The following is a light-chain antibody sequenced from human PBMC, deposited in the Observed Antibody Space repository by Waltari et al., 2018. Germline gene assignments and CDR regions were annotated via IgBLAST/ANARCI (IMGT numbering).Light chain of an antibody. Sequence: DIQMTQSPSSLSASVGDRVTITCQASQDISNYLNWYQQKPGKAPKLLIYDASNLETGVPSRFSGSGSGTDFIFTISSLQPEDIATYYCQQYENLPPFFGQGTKVEIK. CDR1: QDISNY. J-gene: IGKJ2*01. CDR3: QQYENLPPF. V-gene: IGKV1-33*01. CDR2: DAS.